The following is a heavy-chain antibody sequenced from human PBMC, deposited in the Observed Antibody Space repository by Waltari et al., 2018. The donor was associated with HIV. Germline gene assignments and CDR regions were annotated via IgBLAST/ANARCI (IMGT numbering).Heavy chain of an antibody. CDR3: TRAQSHVHGLDV. CDR1: GYTFTYYY. V-gene: IGHV1-2*02. Sequence: QVQLVKSGAELKKCGASVKVSCKPSGYTFTYYYIHWVRKAPGQGLEWMGWININSGGTNFSQKFRGRVTLTRDTSISTAYMQLSSLGSDDTAIYYCTRAQSHVHGLDVWGQGTTVTVSS. CDR2: ININSGGT. J-gene: IGHJ6*02.